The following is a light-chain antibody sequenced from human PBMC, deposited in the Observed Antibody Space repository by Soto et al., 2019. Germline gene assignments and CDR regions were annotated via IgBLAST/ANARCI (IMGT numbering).Light chain of an antibody. CDR2: WAS. CDR3: QQYFTSPWT. CDR1: QSILDRSKNKYY. Sequence: DIVMTQSPDSLAVSLGERATFNCKSSQSILDRSKNKYYLAWYQQKSGQPPKLLIYWASLRESGVPDRFTGSGSGTDFTLTISSLQAEDVAVYYCQQYFTSPWTVGQGTKVEL. J-gene: IGKJ1*01. V-gene: IGKV4-1*01.